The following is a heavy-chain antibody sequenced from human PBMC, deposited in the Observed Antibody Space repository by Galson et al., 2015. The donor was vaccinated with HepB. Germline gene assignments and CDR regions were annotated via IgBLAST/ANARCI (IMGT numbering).Heavy chain of an antibody. J-gene: IGHJ5*02. CDR3: TRDLVSAIFGVVTTWRFDP. Sequence: SLRLSCAASGFTFGDYAMSWFRQAPGKGLEWVGFIRSKAYGGTTEYAASVKGRFTISRDDSKSIAYLQMNSLKTEDTAVYYCTRDLVSAIFGVVTTWRFDPWGQGTLFTVSS. CDR1: GFTFGDYA. CDR2: IRSKAYGGTT. V-gene: IGHV3-49*03. D-gene: IGHD3-3*01.